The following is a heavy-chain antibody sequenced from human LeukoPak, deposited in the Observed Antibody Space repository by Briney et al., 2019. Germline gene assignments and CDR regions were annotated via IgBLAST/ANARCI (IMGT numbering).Heavy chain of an antibody. CDR3: ARGWFADDLYLFDY. V-gene: IGHV1-18*01. Sequence: ASVKVSCKASGYTFTSYGISWVRQAPGQGLEWMGWISAYNGNTNYAQKLQGRVTMTTDTSTSTAYMELRSLRSDGTAVYYCARGWFADDLYLFDYWGQGTLVTVSS. D-gene: IGHD3-10*01. CDR2: ISAYNGNT. CDR1: GYTFTSYG. J-gene: IGHJ4*02.